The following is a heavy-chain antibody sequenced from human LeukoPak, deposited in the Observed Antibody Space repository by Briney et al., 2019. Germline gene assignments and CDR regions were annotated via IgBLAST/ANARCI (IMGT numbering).Heavy chain of an antibody. CDR3: AKGNPQQWLVLTNLEYFQH. V-gene: IGHV3-23*01. J-gene: IGHJ1*01. CDR1: GFTFSSYA. CDR2: ISGSGGST. D-gene: IGHD6-19*01. Sequence: GGSLRLSCAASGFTFSSYAMSWVRQAPGKGLEWVSAISGSGGSTYYADSVKGRFTISRDNSKNTLYLQMNSLRAEDTAVYYCAKGNPQQWLVLTNLEYFQHWGQGTLVTVSS.